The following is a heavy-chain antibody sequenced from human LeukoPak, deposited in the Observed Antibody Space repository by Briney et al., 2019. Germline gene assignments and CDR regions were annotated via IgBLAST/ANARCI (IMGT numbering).Heavy chain of an antibody. V-gene: IGHV4-59*01. CDR3: ARSLPAAGSRDWFDP. D-gene: IGHD2-2*01. J-gene: IGHJ5*02. Sequence: SETLSLTCTVSGGSISSYCWSWIRQPPRKGMEWMGYSYYSGSTNYNPCLKSRVTISVDTSKNQFSLKLSSVTAADTAVYYCARSLPAAGSRDWFDPGVQGTLATVSS. CDR1: GGSISSYC. CDR2: SYYSGST.